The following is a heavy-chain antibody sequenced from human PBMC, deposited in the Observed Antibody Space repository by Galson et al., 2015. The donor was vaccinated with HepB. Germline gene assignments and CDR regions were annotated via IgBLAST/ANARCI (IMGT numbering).Heavy chain of an antibody. CDR1: GFTFSSYA. J-gene: IGHJ4*02. D-gene: IGHD4-17*01. Sequence: SCAASGFTFSSYAMHWVRQAPGKGLEWVAFISHAGTTEDYADSVRGRFSVSRDNSKDTLYLQMNRLRTDDTAVYWCTYSDHLETDYWGQGTLVTVSS. CDR3: TYSDHLETDY. V-gene: IGHV3-30*04. CDR2: ISHAGTTE.